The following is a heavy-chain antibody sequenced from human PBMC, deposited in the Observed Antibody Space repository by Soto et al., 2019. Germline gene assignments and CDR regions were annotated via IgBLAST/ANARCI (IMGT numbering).Heavy chain of an antibody. D-gene: IGHD3-3*01. J-gene: IGHJ6*02. Sequence: GASVKVSCKASGFTFTNSAVQWVRQARGQRLEWIGWIVVGSGNTNYAQKFQERVTITRDMSTSTAYMELSSLRSEDTAVYYCAAGWLRLLEWFPQPYCGMDVWGQGTRVTFSS. CDR1: GFTFTNSA. CDR2: IVVGSGNT. V-gene: IGHV1-58*01. CDR3: AAGWLRLLEWFPQPYCGMDV.